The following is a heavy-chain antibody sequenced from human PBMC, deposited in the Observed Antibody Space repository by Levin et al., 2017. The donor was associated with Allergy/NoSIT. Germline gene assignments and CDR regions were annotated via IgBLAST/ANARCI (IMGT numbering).Heavy chain of an antibody. CDR2: INHSGST. Sequence: SETLSLTCAVYGGSFSGYYWSWIRQPPGKGLEWIGEINHSGSTNYNPSLKSRVTISVDTSKNQFSLKLSSVTAADTAVYYCARGRDYDILTGYWDGWGKGTTVTVSS. J-gene: IGHJ6*04. V-gene: IGHV4-34*01. CDR1: GGSFSGYY. D-gene: IGHD3-9*01. CDR3: ARGRDYDILTGYWDG.